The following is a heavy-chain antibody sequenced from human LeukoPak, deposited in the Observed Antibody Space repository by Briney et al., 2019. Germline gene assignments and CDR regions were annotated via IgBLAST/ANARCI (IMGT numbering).Heavy chain of an antibody. CDR1: GYTFTSYA. D-gene: IGHD3-3*01. J-gene: IGHJ5*02. V-gene: IGHV1-3*01. Sequence: ASVKVSCKASGYTFTSYAMHWVRQAPGQRLEWMGWINAGNGNTKYSQKFQGRVTITRDTSASTAYMELSSLRPEDTAVYYCARDYDFWSGYYVGWFDPWGQGTLVTVSS. CDR3: ARDYDFWSGYYVGWFDP. CDR2: INAGNGNT.